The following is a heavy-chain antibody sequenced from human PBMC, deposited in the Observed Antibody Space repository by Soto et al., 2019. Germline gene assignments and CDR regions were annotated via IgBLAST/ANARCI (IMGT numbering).Heavy chain of an antibody. J-gene: IGHJ6*03. CDR1: GFSLSNARMG. Sequence: QVTLKESGPVLVKPTETLTLTCTVSGFSLSNARMGVSWIRQPPGKALEWLALLFSTDEKSYSTSLKSRLTNPKDTPKNPVVLTQTNTDPVDPATYFLARIDHHAYYHLDGRGKGTTVTVSS. CDR2: LFSTDEK. CDR3: ARIDHHAYYHLDG. V-gene: IGHV2-26*01.